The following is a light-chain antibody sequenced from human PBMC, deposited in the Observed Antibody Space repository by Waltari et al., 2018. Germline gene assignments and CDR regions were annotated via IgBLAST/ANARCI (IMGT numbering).Light chain of an antibody. J-gene: IGLJ2*01. CDR3: SSYTSSSTVV. CDR2: DVS. Sequence: QSALTQPASVSGSPGQSITISCTGPSSDVGGYTYVSWYQQHPGKAPKRMIYDVSNRPSGVSNRFSGSKSGNTASLTISGLQAEDEADYYCSSYTSSSTVVFGGGTKLTVL. CDR1: SSDVGGYTY. V-gene: IGLV2-14*03.